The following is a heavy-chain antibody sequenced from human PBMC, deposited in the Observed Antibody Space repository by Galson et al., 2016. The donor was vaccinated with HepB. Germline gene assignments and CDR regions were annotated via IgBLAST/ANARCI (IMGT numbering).Heavy chain of an antibody. CDR3: ATVDTSMVASFYYALDV. J-gene: IGHJ6*02. CDR2: IIPVFGSA. D-gene: IGHD5-18*01. CDR1: GGTFSSYA. Sequence: SVKVSCKAFGGTFSSYAITWVRQAPGQGLEWMGGIIPVFGSATYAQKFQGRLTISAYEYKTTAYMELTRLRSDDTAVYWCATVDTSMVASFYYALDVWGQGTTVTVSS. V-gene: IGHV1-69*13.